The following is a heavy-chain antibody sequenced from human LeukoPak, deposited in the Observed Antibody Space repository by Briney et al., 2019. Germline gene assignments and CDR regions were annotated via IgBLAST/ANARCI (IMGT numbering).Heavy chain of an antibody. Sequence: PGGSLRLSCAASGFTFSDFYLSWIRQAPGKGLEWVGRIKSKTDGGTTDYAAPVKGRFTISRDDSKNTLYLQMNSLKTEDTAVYYCTTDAYGDYVYYYYYGMDVWGQGTTVTVSS. CDR1: GFTFSDFY. CDR2: IKSKTDGGTT. D-gene: IGHD4-17*01. J-gene: IGHJ6*02. CDR3: TTDAYGDYVYYYYYGMDV. V-gene: IGHV3-15*01.